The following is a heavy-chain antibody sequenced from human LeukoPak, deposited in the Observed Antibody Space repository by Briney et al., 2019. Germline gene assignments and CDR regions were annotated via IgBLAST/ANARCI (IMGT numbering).Heavy chain of an antibody. V-gene: IGHV4-59*01. D-gene: IGHD5-24*01. CDR2: IYYSGST. CDR3: ARTQRWLQIDY. J-gene: IGHJ4*02. Sequence: PSETLSLTCTVSVGSISSYYWSWIRQPPGKGLEWIGYIYYSGSTNYNPSLKSRVTISVDTSKNQFSLKLSSVTAADTAVYYCARTQRWLQIDYWGQGTLVTVSS. CDR1: VGSISSYY.